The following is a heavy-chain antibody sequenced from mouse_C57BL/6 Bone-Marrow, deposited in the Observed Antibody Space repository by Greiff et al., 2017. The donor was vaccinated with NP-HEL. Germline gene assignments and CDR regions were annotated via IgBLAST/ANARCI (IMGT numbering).Heavy chain of an antibody. J-gene: IGHJ2*01. CDR1: GYTFTGYW. Sequence: QVQLKQSGAELMKPGASVKLSCKATGYTFTGYWIEWVKQRPGHGLEWIGEILPGSGSTNYNEKFKGKATFTADTSSNTAYMQLSSLTTEDSAIYYCARREVITTVVATDYFDYWGQGTTLTVSS. CDR3: ARREVITTVVATDYFDY. V-gene: IGHV1-9*01. CDR2: ILPGSGST. D-gene: IGHD1-1*01.